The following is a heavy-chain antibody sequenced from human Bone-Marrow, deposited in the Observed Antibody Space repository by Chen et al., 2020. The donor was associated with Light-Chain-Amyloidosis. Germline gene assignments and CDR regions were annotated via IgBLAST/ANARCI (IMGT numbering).Heavy chain of an antibody. V-gene: IGHV3-53*02. CDR1: GFSVSRSY. J-gene: IGHJ3*02. CDR3: ASYNGGAALNI. D-gene: IGHD3-16*01. Sequence: EVHLVETGGALIQPGGSLRLSCAASGFSVSRSYMSWVRQAPGKGLEWVSLIYSGGSTYYADFVKGRFTISRDSSKNTVYLQMNSLRAEDTALYYCASYNGGAALNIWGQGTMVTVSS. CDR2: IYSGGST.